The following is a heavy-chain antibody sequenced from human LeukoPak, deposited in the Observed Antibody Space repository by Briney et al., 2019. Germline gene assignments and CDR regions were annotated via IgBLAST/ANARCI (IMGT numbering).Heavy chain of an antibody. CDR1: GGSISSYY. CDR3: ARQQEAPAPLGY. J-gene: IGHJ4*02. Sequence: SETLSLTCTVSGGSISSYYWSWIRQPPGKGLEWIGYIYYSGSTNYNPSLKSRVTISVDTSKNQFSLKLSSVTAADTAVYYCARQQEAPAPLGYWGQGTLVTVSS. V-gene: IGHV4-59*01. CDR2: IYYSGST.